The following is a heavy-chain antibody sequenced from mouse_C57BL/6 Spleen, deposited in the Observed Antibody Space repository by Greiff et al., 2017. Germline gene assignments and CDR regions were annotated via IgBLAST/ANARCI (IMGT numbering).Heavy chain of an antibody. V-gene: IGHV1-69*01. CDR3: ARYGVTTTGFAY. CDR1: GYTFTSYW. Sequence: QVQLKQPGAELVMPGASVKLSCKASGYTFTSYWMHWVKQRPGQGLEWIGEIDPSDSYTNYNQKFKGKSTLTVDKSSSTAYMQLSSLTSEDSAVYYCARYGVTTTGFAYWGQGTLVTVSA. CDR2: IDPSDSYT. D-gene: IGHD2-2*01. J-gene: IGHJ3*01.